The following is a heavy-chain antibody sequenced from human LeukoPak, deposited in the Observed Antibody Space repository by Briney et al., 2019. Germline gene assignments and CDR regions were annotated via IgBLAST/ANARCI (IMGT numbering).Heavy chain of an antibody. Sequence: PSETLSLTYTVSGGSISSYYWSWIRQPPGKGLEWIGYIYYSGSTNYNPSLKSRVTISVDTSKNQFSLKLSSVTAADTAVYYCARLNYYDSSGYYFLDYWGQGTLVTVSS. J-gene: IGHJ4*02. CDR1: GGSISSYY. CDR3: ARLNYYDSSGYYFLDY. V-gene: IGHV4-59*08. D-gene: IGHD3-22*01. CDR2: IYYSGST.